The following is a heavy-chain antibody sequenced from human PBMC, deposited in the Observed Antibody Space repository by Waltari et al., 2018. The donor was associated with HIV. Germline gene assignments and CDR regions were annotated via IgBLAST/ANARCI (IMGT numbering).Heavy chain of an antibody. CDR1: GFTFSSYW. V-gene: IGHV3-74*01. Sequence: EVQLVESGGGLVQPGGSLRLSCAASGFTFSSYWMHWVRQAPGKGRVGVSRMNRCGRSTSYADSVKGRFTISRDNAKNTLYLQMNSLRAEDTAVYYCASPGGLGYWGQGTLVTVSS. CDR3: ASPGGLGY. CDR2: MNRCGRST. J-gene: IGHJ4*02. D-gene: IGHD3-16*01.